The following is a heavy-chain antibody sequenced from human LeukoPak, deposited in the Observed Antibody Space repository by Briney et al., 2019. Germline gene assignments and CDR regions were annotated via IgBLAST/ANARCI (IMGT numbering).Heavy chain of an antibody. CDR2: VYTSGST. Sequence: SETLSLTCSVSGGSISGYYWTWIRQPAGKGLEWIGRVYTSGSTHYNPSLKTRLTMSVDTSKNQFSLRLSSVTAADTAVYYCARLITGTTTAFDIWGQGTMVTVSS. V-gene: IGHV4-4*07. D-gene: IGHD1-7*01. J-gene: IGHJ3*02. CDR1: GGSISGYY. CDR3: ARLITGTTTAFDI.